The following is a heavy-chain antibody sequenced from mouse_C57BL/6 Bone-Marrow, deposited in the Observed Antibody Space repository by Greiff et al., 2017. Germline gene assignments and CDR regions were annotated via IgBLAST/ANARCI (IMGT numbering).Heavy chain of an antibody. CDR1: GYTFTDYE. CDR3: TPSYYSNYEGFAH. Sequence: VQLKESGAELVRPGASVTLSCKASGYTFTDYEMHWVKQTPVHGLEWIGAIDPETGGTAYNQKFKGKAILTADKSSSTAYMELRSLTSEDSAVYYCTPSYYSNYEGFAHWGQGTLVTVSA. CDR2: IDPETGGT. V-gene: IGHV1-15*01. D-gene: IGHD2-5*01. J-gene: IGHJ3*01.